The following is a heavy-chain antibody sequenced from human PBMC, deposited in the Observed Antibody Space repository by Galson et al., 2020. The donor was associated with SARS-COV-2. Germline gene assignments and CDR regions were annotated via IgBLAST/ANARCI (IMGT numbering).Heavy chain of an antibody. CDR3: TTDLLDYHDNVVPGWPTGGFDN. Sequence: GGSLRLSCAASGFSFRNAWMSWVRQAPGKGLEWVGRIKTNTDGGTTDYAAPAKGRFTISRDDSKNTLYLQLNSLKTEDTAAYYCTTDLLDYHDNVVPGWPTGGFDNWGQGTLVTVSS. CDR1: GFSFRNAW. D-gene: IGHD3-22*01. CDR2: IKTNTDGGTT. J-gene: IGHJ4*02. V-gene: IGHV3-15*01.